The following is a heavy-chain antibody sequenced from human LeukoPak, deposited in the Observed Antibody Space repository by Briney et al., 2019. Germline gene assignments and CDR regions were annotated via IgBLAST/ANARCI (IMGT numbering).Heavy chain of an antibody. CDR2: IYYSGST. V-gene: IGHV4-39*01. CDR1: GGSISSSNYY. Sequence: KPSETLSLTCTVSGGSISSSNYYWGWIRQPPGKGLEWIGSIYYSGSTYYNPSLKSRVTISVDTSKNQFSLKLSSVTAADTAVYYCARRRIVATIDYWGQGTLVTASS. D-gene: IGHD5-12*01. J-gene: IGHJ4*02. CDR3: ARRRIVATIDY.